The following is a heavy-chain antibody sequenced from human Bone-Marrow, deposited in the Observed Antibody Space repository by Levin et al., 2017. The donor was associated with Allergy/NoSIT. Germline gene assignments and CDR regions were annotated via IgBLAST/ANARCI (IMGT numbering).Heavy chain of an antibody. J-gene: IGHJ6*02. CDR2: ISGSGDST. CDR1: GFTFSRYA. Sequence: PGGSLRLSCAASGFTFSRYAMSWVRQAPGKGLEWVSAISGSGDSTYYANSVRGRFTISRDNSKNTLYLQVNSLRPEDTAVYYCARPQLDYLGSGSDYGVDVWGQGTTVTVSS. V-gene: IGHV3-23*01. CDR3: ARPQLDYLGSGSDYGVDV. D-gene: IGHD3-10*01.